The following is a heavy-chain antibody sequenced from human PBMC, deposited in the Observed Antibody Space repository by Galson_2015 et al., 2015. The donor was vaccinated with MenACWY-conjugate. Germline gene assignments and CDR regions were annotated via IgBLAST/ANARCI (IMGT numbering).Heavy chain of an antibody. D-gene: IGHD2-2*02. Sequence: ETLSLTCAVYGGSFSGYYWTWIRQPPGKGLEWIGEINHSGSTNYNPSLKSRVTISVDTSKNQFSLKLTSVTAADTAVYFCARGDCQSTSCYNYDYYGLDVWGRGITVTVSS. CDR3: ARGDCQSTSCYNYDYYGLDV. J-gene: IGHJ6*02. CDR1: GGSFSGYY. V-gene: IGHV4-34*01. CDR2: INHSGST.